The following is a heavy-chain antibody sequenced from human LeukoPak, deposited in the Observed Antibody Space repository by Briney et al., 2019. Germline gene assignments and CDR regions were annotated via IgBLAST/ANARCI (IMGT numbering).Heavy chain of an antibody. CDR3: ARDVAVAGKFDY. CDR2: ISSSSTYI. V-gene: IGHV3-21*01. D-gene: IGHD6-19*01. J-gene: IGHJ4*02. Sequence: PRGSLRLSCAGSGFNFRSYTMNWVRQAPGKGLEWVSSISSSSTYIYYADSVKGRFTVTRDNAKNSLYLQMNSLRAEDTAVYYCARDVAVAGKFDYWGQGTLVTVSS. CDR1: GFNFRSYT.